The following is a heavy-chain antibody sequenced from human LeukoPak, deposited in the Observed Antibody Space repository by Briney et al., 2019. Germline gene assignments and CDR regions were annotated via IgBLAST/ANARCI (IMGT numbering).Heavy chain of an antibody. D-gene: IGHD1-14*01. CDR3: ARDIRRTLGPADV. Sequence: ASVKVSCKASGYTFTGYYMHWVRQAPGQGLEWMGWINPSSGGTNYAQKFQGRVTMTRDTSISTVYMELSRLRSDDTAVYYCARDIRRTLGPADVWGKGTTVTVSS. CDR2: INPSSGGT. J-gene: IGHJ6*04. CDR1: GYTFTGYY. V-gene: IGHV1-2*02.